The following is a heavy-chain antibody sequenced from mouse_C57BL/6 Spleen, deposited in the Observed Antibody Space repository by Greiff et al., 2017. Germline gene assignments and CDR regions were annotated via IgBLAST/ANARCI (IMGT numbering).Heavy chain of an antibody. CDR2: SYPGDGDT. Sequence: QVQLQQSGPELVKPGASVQISCKASGYAFSRSWMHWVKQRPGEGLEWIGRSYPGDGDTTYNGKFKGKATLTADKSSSTAYMQLSSLTSEDSAVYFCASGDSNYLDYWGQGTTLTASS. CDR3: ASGDSNYLDY. J-gene: IGHJ2*01. CDR1: GYAFSRSW. V-gene: IGHV1-82*01. D-gene: IGHD2-5*01.